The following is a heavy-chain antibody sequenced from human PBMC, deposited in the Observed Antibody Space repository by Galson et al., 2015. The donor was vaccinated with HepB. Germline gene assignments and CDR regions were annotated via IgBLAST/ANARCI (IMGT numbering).Heavy chain of an antibody. CDR2: INPNNGGT. Sequence: SVKVSCKASGYTFAGDYLHWVRQAPGQGLEWMGWINPNNGGTNYAQKFQGRVTMTRDTSISTVYMELSRLRSDDTAVYYCARDANPRTIYYYYYYLDVWGKGTTVTVSS. CDR3: ARDANPRTIYYYYYYLDV. J-gene: IGHJ6*03. CDR1: GYTFAGDY. D-gene: IGHD3-3*01. V-gene: IGHV1-2*02.